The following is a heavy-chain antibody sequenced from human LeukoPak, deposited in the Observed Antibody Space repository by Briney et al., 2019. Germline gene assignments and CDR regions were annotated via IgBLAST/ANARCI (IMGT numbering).Heavy chain of an antibody. V-gene: IGHV4-30-4*08. CDR1: GGSSSSGDYY. Sequence: TSETLSLTCTVSGGSSSSGDYYWSWIRQPPGKGLEWIGYIYYSGSTYYNPSLKSRVTISVDTSKNQFSLKLSSVTAADTAVYYCARDRYSGSLHDFDYWGQGTLVTVSS. J-gene: IGHJ4*02. D-gene: IGHD1-26*01. CDR2: IYYSGST. CDR3: ARDRYSGSLHDFDY.